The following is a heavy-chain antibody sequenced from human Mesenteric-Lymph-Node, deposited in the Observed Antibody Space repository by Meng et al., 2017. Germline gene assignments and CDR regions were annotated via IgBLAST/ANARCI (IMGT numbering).Heavy chain of an antibody. CDR3: ARDRGTMVRGVIMRYFDY. D-gene: IGHD3-10*01. V-gene: IGHV3-21*01. Sequence: GESLKISCAASGFTFSSYAMSWVRQAPGKGLEWVSSISSSSSYIYYADSVKGRFTISRDNAKNSLYLQLNSLRAEDTAVYYCARDRGTMVRGVIMRYFDYWGQGTLVTVSS. CDR1: GFTFSSYA. CDR2: ISSSSSYI. J-gene: IGHJ4*02.